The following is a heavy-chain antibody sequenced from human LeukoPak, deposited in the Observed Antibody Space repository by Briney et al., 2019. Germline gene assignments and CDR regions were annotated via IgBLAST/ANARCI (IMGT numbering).Heavy chain of an antibody. CDR2: ISWNSGSI. Sequence: PGGSLRLSCAASGFTFDDYAMHWVRQAPGKGLRWVSGISWNSGSIGYADSVKGRFTISRDNAKNSLYLQMNSLRAEDTALYYCAKGPRYQLHYPGGFDYWGQGTLVTVSS. J-gene: IGHJ4*02. V-gene: IGHV3-9*01. CDR3: AKGPRYQLHYPGGFDY. CDR1: GFTFDDYA. D-gene: IGHD2-2*01.